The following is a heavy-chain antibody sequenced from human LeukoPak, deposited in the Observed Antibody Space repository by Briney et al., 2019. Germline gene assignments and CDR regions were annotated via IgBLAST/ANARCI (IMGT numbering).Heavy chain of an antibody. Sequence: PGGSLRLSCAASGFTFSDYYMSWIRQAPGKGLEWVSYTSSSGSTIYYADSVKGRFTISRDNAKNSLYLQMNSLRAEDTAVYYCASGTKTYYYDSSGFDYWGQGTLVTVSS. CDR2: TSSSGSTI. J-gene: IGHJ4*02. CDR3: ASGTKTYYYDSSGFDY. D-gene: IGHD3-22*01. CDR1: GFTFSDYY. V-gene: IGHV3-11*04.